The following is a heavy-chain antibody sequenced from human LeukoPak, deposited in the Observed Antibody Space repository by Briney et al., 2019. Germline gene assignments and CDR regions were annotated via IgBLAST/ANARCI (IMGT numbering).Heavy chain of an antibody. CDR1: GFTVSSNY. D-gene: IGHD6-13*01. CDR3: AREPPGIAAAGTYYYGMDV. V-gene: IGHV3-66*01. J-gene: IGHJ6*02. CDR2: IYSGGST. Sequence: GGSLRLSCAASGFTVSSNYMSWVRQAPGKGLECVSVIYSGGSTYYADSVKGRFTISRDNSKNTLYLQMNSLRAEDTAVYYCAREPPGIAAAGTYYYGMDVWGQGTTVTVSS.